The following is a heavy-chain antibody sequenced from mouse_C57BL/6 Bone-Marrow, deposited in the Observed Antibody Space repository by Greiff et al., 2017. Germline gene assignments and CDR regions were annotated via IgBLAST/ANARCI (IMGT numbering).Heavy chain of an antibody. CDR3: ASYYD. CDR1: GFSLTSYG. Sequence: VQVVESGPGLVQPSQSLSITCTVSGFSLTSYGVHWVRQSPGKGLEWLGVIWSGGSTDYNAAFISRLSLSTNTSKSQVFFTMYSPQADDTAIYYCASYYDRGQGTLVTVSA. D-gene: IGHD2-4*01. J-gene: IGHJ3*01. CDR2: IWSGGST. V-gene: IGHV2-2*01.